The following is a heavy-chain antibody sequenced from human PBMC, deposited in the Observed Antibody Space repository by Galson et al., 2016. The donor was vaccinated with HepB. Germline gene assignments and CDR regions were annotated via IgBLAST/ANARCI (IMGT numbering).Heavy chain of an antibody. CDR2: IRSKANSYAT. Sequence: SLRLSCAASGFIFSGSPMHWVRQASGKGLEWVGRIRSKANSYATAYAASLKGRVTISRDDSKNTAYLQMNSLKTEDTAVYYCTRPAGAMVRGVILWNWGQGTLVTVSS. CDR1: GFIFSGSP. CDR3: TRPAGAMVRGVILWN. V-gene: IGHV3-73*01. D-gene: IGHD3-10*01. J-gene: IGHJ4*02.